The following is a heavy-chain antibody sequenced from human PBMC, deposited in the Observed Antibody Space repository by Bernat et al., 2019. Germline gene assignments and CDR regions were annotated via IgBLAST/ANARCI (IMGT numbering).Heavy chain of an antibody. V-gene: IGHV1-3*01. CDR1: GYTFTSYA. CDR2: INAGNGNT. J-gene: IGHJ4*02. CDR3: ARDLLTGYSYGWEDY. D-gene: IGHD6-19*01. Sequence: QVQLVQSGAEVKKPGASVKVSCKASGYTFTSYAMNWVRPAPGQRLEWMGWINAGNGNTKYSQKLQGRATITRDTSASTAYMELSSLRSEDTAVYYCARDLLTGYSYGWEDYWGQGTLVTVSS.